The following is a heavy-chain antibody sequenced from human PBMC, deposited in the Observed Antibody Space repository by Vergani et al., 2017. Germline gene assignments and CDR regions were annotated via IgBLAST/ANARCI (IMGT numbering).Heavy chain of an antibody. CDR1: GFTFSSYS. Sequence: EVQLVESGGGLVKPGGSLRLSCAASGFTFSSYSMNWVRQAPGKGLEWVSSISSSSSYIYYADSVKGRFTISRDNAKNSLYLQMNSLRAEDTAVYYCARVGGVWGCSGGSCYDYWGQGTLVTVSS. CDR3: ARVGGVWGCSGGSCYDY. CDR2: ISSSSSYI. V-gene: IGHV3-21*04. J-gene: IGHJ4*02. D-gene: IGHD2-15*01.